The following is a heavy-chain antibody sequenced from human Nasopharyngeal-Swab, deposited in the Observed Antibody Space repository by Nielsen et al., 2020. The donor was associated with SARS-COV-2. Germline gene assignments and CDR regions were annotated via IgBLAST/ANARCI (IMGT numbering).Heavy chain of an antibody. CDR3: ARASTATSITIFGVVIINAFDI. CDR1: GGSISSGGYY. J-gene: IGHJ3*02. V-gene: IGHV4-31*03. Sequence: SETLSLTCTVSGGSISSGGYYWSWIRQHPGKGLEWIGYIYYSGSTYYNPSLKSRVTISVGTSKNQFSLKLSSVTAADTAVYYCARASTATSITIFGVVIINAFDIWGQGTMVTVSS. D-gene: IGHD3-3*01. CDR2: IYYSGST.